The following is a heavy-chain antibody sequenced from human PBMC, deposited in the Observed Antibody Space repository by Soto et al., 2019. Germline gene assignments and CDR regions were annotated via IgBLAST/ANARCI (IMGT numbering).Heavy chain of an antibody. CDR3: AKGIRHSNMTHKYYFDY. CDR2: TYYRSKWFN. D-gene: IGHD3-3*02. CDR1: GDSVSNNGAA. V-gene: IGHV6-1*01. Sequence: PSQTLSLTCAISGDSVSNNGAAWNWIRQSPSGGLEWLGRTYYRSKWFNDYAVSVKSRITISPDTSKNQFSLQLNAVTPEDTAVYYCAKGIRHSNMTHKYYFDYWGQGTLVTVSS. J-gene: IGHJ4*02.